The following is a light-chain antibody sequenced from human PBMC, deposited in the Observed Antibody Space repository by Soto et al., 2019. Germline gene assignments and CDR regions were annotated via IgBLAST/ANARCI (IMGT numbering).Light chain of an antibody. V-gene: IGKV3-15*01. CDR1: QSVSSN. Sequence: EIVMTQSPATLAVSPGXRATLSCSASQSVSSNLAWYQQKPGQAPRLLIYGASTRATGIPARFSGSGYGTEFTLTISSLQSEDFAVYYCQKYNNWPLTFGGGTKVDIK. J-gene: IGKJ4*01. CDR2: GAS. CDR3: QKYNNWPLT.